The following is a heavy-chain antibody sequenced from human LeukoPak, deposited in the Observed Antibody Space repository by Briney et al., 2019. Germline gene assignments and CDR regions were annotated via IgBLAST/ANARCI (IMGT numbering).Heavy chain of an antibody. CDR3: ARTGGGAVADSYYYYYMDV. Sequence: ASVKVSCKASGYTFTSYYMHWVRQAPGQGLEWMGIINPSGGSTSYAQKFQGRVTMTRDMSTSTVYMELSSLRSEDTAVYYCARTGGGAVADSYYYYYMDVWGKGTTVTVSS. V-gene: IGHV1-46*01. D-gene: IGHD6-19*01. J-gene: IGHJ6*03. CDR1: GYTFTSYY. CDR2: INPSGGST.